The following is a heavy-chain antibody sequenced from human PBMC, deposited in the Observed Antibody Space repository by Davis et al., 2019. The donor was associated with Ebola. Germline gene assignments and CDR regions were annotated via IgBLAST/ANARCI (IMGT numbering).Heavy chain of an antibody. D-gene: IGHD6-6*01. V-gene: IGHV1-46*01. Sequence: ASVKVSCKASGYTFTSYGISWVRQAPGQGLEWMGIINPSGGSTSYAQKFQGRVTMTRDTSTSTVYMELSSLRSEDTAVYYCAALGARLLGYWGQGTLVTVSS. CDR2: INPSGGST. CDR3: AALGARLLGY. CDR1: GYTFTSYG. J-gene: IGHJ4*02.